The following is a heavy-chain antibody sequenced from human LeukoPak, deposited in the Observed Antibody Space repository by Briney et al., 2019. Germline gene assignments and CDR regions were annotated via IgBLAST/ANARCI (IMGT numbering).Heavy chain of an antibody. CDR1: GYTFTGYY. CDR3: ARGCSGGSCQYYYGMDV. CDR2: INPNSGGT. J-gene: IGHJ6*02. D-gene: IGHD2-15*01. V-gene: IGHV1-2*02. Sequence: ASVKVSCKASGYTFTGYYMHWVRQAPGQGLEWMGWINPNSGGTNSAQKFQGRVTMTRDTSISTAYMELSRLRSDDTAVYYCARGCSGGSCQYYYGMDVWGQGTTVTVSS.